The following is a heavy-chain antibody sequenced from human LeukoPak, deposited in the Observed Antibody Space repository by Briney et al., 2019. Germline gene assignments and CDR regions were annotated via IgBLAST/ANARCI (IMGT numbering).Heavy chain of an antibody. CDR1: GLTFSNYA. V-gene: IGHV3-23*01. Sequence: PGGSLRLSCAASGLTFSNYAMSWFRQAPGKGLEWVSGITSGFTPHYADSVKGRFTNSRDNSKNTFHLQMNSLRAEDTAVYYCAKDYSDSRVGDVFFEYWGQGTLVTVSS. D-gene: IGHD1-26*01. CDR2: ITSGFTP. CDR3: AKDYSDSRVGDVFFEY. J-gene: IGHJ4*02.